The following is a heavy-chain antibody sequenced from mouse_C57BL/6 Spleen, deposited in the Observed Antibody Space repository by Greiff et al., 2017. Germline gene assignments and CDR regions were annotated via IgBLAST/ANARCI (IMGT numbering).Heavy chain of an antibody. J-gene: IGHJ4*01. Sequence: EVQLQQSGAELARPGASVKISCKASGYTFTDYYMNWVKQSHGKSLEWIGDINPNNGGTSYNQKFKGKATLTVDKSSSTAYMELRSLTSEDSAVYYCARGGLPAMDYWGQGTSVTVSS. V-gene: IGHV1-26*01. CDR1: GYTFTDYY. CDR3: ARGGLPAMDY. CDR2: INPNNGGT. D-gene: IGHD2-2*01.